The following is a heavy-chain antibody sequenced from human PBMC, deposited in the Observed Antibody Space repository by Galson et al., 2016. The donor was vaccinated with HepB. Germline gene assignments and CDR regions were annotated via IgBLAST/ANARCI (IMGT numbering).Heavy chain of an antibody. CDR1: GFTFSTFW. D-gene: IGHD1-7*01. V-gene: IGHV3-7*01. CDR2: IKQDGSEI. J-gene: IGHJ4*02. Sequence: SLRLSCAVSGFTFSTFWMSWVRQAPGKGLEWVANIKQDGSEIFYMDSVKGRFTISRDNAKNSPYLQMNSLRAEDTAVYYCARYNWKYAPCDNWGQGTLVTVSS. CDR3: ARYNWKYAPCDN.